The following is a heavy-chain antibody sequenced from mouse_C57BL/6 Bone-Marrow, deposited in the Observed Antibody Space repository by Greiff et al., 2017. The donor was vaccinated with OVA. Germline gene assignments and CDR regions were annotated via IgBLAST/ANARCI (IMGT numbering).Heavy chain of an antibody. V-gene: IGHV1-82*01. CDR3: ERRLLLRSRYFDV. Sequence: QVQLQQSGPELVKPGASVKISCKASGYAFSSSWMNWVKQRPGKGLEWIGRIYPGDGDTNYNGKFKGKATLTADKSSSTAYMQLSSLTSEDSAVYFCERRLLLRSRYFDVWGTGTTVTVSS. J-gene: IGHJ1*03. CDR2: IYPGDGDT. D-gene: IGHD1-1*01. CDR1: GYAFSSSW.